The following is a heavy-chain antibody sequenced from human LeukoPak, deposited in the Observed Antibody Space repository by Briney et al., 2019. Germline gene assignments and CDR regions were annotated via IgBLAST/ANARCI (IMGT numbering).Heavy chain of an antibody. CDR3: ASPSSGQSFDI. J-gene: IGHJ3*02. D-gene: IGHD6-19*01. CDR2: IYTVGNT. Sequence: GGSLRLSCAASGFIVSSNYMNWVRQAPGKGLEWVSVIYTVGNTYYADSVKGRFTISRDNSKNTLYLQMHSLRAEDTAVYYCASPSSGQSFDIWGQGTMVTVSS. V-gene: IGHV3-53*01. CDR1: GFIVSSNY.